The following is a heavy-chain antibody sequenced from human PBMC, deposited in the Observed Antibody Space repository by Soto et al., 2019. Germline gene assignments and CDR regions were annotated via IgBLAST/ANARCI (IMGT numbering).Heavy chain of an antibody. CDR1: GFSLSTSGVG. CDR2: IYWDDDK. CDR3: AHRRIAVAGSYFDY. D-gene: IGHD6-19*01. V-gene: IGHV2-5*02. J-gene: IGHJ4*02. Sequence: QITLKESGPTLVKPTQTLTLTCTFSGFSLSTSGVGVGWIRQPPGKALEWLALIYWDDDKRYSPSLKSRLTITKDTSKNQVVLTMTNMDPVDTATYYCAHRRIAVAGSYFDYWGQGNLVTVSS.